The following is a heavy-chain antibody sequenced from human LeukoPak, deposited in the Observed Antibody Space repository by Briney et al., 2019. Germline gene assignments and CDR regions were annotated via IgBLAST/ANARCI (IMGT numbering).Heavy chain of an antibody. D-gene: IGHD3-3*01. V-gene: IGHV6-1*01. CDR2: TYYRSKWYY. Sequence: SQTLSLTCAISGDSVSNNNVAWNWIRQSPLRGLEWLGRTYYRSKWYYDYAPSVKSRITVNPDTSKNQFSLLLNSVTAADTAVYYCARGVTVLRYDFWSGLEGYYMDVWGKGTTVTVSS. J-gene: IGHJ6*03. CDR3: ARGVTVLRYDFWSGLEGYYMDV. CDR1: GDSVSNNNVA.